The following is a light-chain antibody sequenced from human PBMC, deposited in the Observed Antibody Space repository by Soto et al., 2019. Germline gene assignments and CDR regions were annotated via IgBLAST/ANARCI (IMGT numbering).Light chain of an antibody. CDR1: QTIIRY. Sequence: DIQMTQSPSSLSASVGDRVSITCRASQTIIRYLSWCQQKPGKAPKLLISAASSLQSGVSSRFNGSRSGTDFTLTISSLQSDDFATYYCQQTYSTPWTFGLGTKVDIK. V-gene: IGKV1-39*01. J-gene: IGKJ1*01. CDR2: AAS. CDR3: QQTYSTPWT.